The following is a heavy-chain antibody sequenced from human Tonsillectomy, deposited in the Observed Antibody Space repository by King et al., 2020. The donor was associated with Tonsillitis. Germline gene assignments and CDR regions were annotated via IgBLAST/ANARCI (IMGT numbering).Heavy chain of an antibody. D-gene: IGHD6-13*01. Sequence: MQLQESGPGLVKPSETLSLTCTVSGGSISSSSYYWGWIRQPPGKGLEWIGSIYYSGSTYYNPSLKSRVTISVDTSKNQCSLKLSSVTAADTAVYYCASGISSSWYRAWFDPWGQGTLVTVSS. V-gene: IGHV4-39*01. CDR1: GGSISSSSYY. J-gene: IGHJ5*02. CDR3: ASGISSSWYRAWFDP. CDR2: IYYSGST.